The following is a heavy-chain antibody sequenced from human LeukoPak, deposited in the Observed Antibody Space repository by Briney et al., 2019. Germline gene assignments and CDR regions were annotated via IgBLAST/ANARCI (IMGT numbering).Heavy chain of an antibody. J-gene: IGHJ4*02. CDR3: ARDLYGFFDY. CDR1: GFTFSSYE. D-gene: IGHD4-17*01. V-gene: IGHV3-48*03. Sequence: GGSLRLSCSASGFTFSSYEMNWVRQAPGKGLEWVSYISSSGSTIYYADSVKGRFTISRDNAKNSLYLQMNSLRAEDTAVYYCARDLYGFFDYWGQGTLVTVSS. CDR2: ISSSGSTI.